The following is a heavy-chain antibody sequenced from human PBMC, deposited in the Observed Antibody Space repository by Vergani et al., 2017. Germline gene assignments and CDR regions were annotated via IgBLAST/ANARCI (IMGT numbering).Heavy chain of an antibody. Sequence: QVQLQESGPGLVKPSETLSLTCTVSGGSISSYYWSWIRQPPGKGLEWIGYIYYSGSTNYNPSLKSRVTISVDTSKNQFSLKLSSVTAADTAVYYCARDGGGEQSPNYYMDVWGKGTTVTVSS. J-gene: IGHJ6*03. CDR2: IYYSGST. V-gene: IGHV4-59*01. D-gene: IGHD3-16*01. CDR3: ARDGGGEQSPNYYMDV. CDR1: GGSISSYY.